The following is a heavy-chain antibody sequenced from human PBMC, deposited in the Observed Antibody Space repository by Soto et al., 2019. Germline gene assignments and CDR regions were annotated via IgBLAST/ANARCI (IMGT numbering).Heavy chain of an antibody. CDR1: GFTFSSYP. V-gene: IGHV3-74*01. D-gene: IGHD1-1*01. CDR2: ITEDGRGT. Sequence: EVQLVESGGAIVQPGGSLRLSCATSGFTFSSYPIHGVRQAPGKGPVWVSRITEDGRGTTYADSVKGRFTVTRDKAKNTMYLRMSGLAAADTAVYRCVSGTTGRRGMDYWGQGTLVNVSS. CDR3: VSGTTGRRGMDY. J-gene: IGHJ4*02.